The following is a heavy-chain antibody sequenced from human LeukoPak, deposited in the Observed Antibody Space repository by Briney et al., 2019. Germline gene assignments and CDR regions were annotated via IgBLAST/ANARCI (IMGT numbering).Heavy chain of an antibody. V-gene: IGHV3-74*01. CDR2: IKGDGTAT. Sequence: GGSLTLSCAPSGLTFTGYWIYCVRQVPGKGLEWVSWIKGDGTATGFADSVKGRFTGSRDNAKNTMYLQMNSLRAEDTAVYYCAKFKGDTGRQNYYMDVWGKGTTVTVSS. D-gene: IGHD5-18*01. J-gene: IGHJ6*03. CDR1: GLTFTGYW. CDR3: AKFKGDTGRQNYYMDV.